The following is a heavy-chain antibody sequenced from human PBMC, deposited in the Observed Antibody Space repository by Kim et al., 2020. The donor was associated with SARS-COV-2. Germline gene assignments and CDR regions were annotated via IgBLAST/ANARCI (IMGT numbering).Heavy chain of an antibody. J-gene: IGHJ4*02. D-gene: IGHD5-12*01. CDR3: ARPSRGHGYFDY. CDR1: GGSISSSSYY. V-gene: IGHV4-39*01. CDR2: IYYSGST. Sequence: SETLSLTCTVSGGSISSSSYYWGWIRQPPGKGLEWIGSIYYSGSTYYNPSLKSRVTISVDTSKNQFSLKLSSVTAADTAVYYCARPSRGHGYFDYWGQGTLVTVSS.